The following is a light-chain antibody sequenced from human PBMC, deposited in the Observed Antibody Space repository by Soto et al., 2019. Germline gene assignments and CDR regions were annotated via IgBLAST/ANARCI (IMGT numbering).Light chain of an antibody. CDR1: QLVSSR. CDR2: GAS. CDR3: QQYGSSPIT. V-gene: IGKV3-20*01. Sequence: EIVLTQSPDTLSLSPGERATLSCRASQLVSSRLAWYQQKPGKAPRLLISGASSRATGIPDRFSGSGSATDFTLTISRLEPEDFAPYYCQQYGSSPITFGQGTRLEVK. J-gene: IGKJ5*01.